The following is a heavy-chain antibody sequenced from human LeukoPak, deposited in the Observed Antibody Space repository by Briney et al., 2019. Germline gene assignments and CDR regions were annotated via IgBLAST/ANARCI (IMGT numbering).Heavy chain of an antibody. V-gene: IGHV3-23*01. CDR3: AKGGNSGSYPYYFDY. J-gene: IGHJ4*02. CDR1: GFTFSSYA. Sequence: PGGSLRLSCAASGFTFSSYAMSWVRQAPGKGLEWVSAISGSGGSTHYADSVKGRFTISRDNSKNTLYLQMNSLRAEDTAVYYCAKGGNSGSYPYYFDYWGQGTLVTVSS. D-gene: IGHD1-26*01. CDR2: ISGSGGST.